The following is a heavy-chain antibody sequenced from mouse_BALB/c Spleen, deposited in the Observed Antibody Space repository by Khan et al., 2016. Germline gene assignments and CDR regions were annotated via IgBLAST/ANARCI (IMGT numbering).Heavy chain of an antibody. CDR1: GFNIKDTY. CDR2: IDPANGNT. CDR3: ARSPYDYDVGFAY. D-gene: IGHD2-4*01. Sequence: EVRRPQAGAALVQPGASVKLSCTASGFNIKDTYMHWVKQRPEQGLEWIGRIDPANGNTKYDPKFQGKATITADTSSNTAYLQLSSLTSEDTAVYYCARSPYDYDVGFAYWGQGTLVTVSA. V-gene: IGHV14-3*02. J-gene: IGHJ3*01.